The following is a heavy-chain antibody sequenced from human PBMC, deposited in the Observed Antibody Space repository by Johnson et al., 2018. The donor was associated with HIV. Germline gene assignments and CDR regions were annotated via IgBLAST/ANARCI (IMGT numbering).Heavy chain of an antibody. CDR3: TTEAYSSSSAAFDI. CDR2: ISYDGSNK. D-gene: IGHD6-6*01. J-gene: IGHJ3*02. V-gene: IGHV3-30*04. CDR1: GFSLGAYA. Sequence: QMQLVESGGGVVQPGRSLRLSCVASGFSLGAYAIHWVRQAPGKGLEWVAVISYDGSNKYYADSVKGRFTVSRDNSKNTLYLQMNSLKTEDTAVYYCTTEAYSSSSAAFDIWGQGTMVTVSS.